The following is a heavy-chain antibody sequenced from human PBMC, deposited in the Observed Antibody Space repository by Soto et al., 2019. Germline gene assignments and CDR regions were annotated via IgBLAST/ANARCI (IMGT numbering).Heavy chain of an antibody. D-gene: IGHD4-17*01. J-gene: IGHJ6*02. Sequence: QVQLVESGGGEVQPGRSLTISCAASGFTFSTYGRHWVRQTPGKGLEWLAVISYDGTNKFYSDSVKGRFTISRDNFKNTLTLQMNSLRADDTAVYSCAKDLQSYGDYDYYCYGMDVWGLGTRVTVSS. V-gene: IGHV3-30*18. CDR3: AKDLQSYGDYDYYCYGMDV. CDR1: GFTFSTYG. CDR2: ISYDGTNK.